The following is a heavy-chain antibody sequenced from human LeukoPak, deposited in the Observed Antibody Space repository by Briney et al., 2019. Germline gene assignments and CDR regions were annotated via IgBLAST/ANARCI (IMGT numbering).Heavy chain of an antibody. J-gene: IGHJ4*02. CDR2: IIPIFGTA. V-gene: IGHV1-69*13. D-gene: IGHD2-2*01. Sequence: ASVKVSRKASGGTFSSYAISWVRQAPGQGLEWMGGIIPIFGTANYAQKFQGRVTITADESTSTAYMELSSLRSEDTAVYYCASLSRSRNDYWGQGTLVTVSS. CDR1: GGTFSSYA. CDR3: ASLSRSRNDY.